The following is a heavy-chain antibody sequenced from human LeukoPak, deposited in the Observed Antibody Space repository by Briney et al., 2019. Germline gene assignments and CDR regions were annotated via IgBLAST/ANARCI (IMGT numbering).Heavy chain of an antibody. CDR1: GGSISSSSYY. J-gene: IGHJ4*02. D-gene: IGHD6-25*01. CDR3: ARGAAAKFDY. Sequence: SETLSLTCTVSGGSISSSSYYWGWIRQPPGEGLEWIGSIYYSGSTYYNPSLKSRVTISVDTSKNQFSLKLSSVPAADTAIYYCARGAAAKFDYWGQGTLVTVSS. V-gene: IGHV4-39*07. CDR2: IYYSGST.